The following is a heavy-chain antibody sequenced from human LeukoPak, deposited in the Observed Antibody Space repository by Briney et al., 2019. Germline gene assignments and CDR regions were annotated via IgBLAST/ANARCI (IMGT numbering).Heavy chain of an antibody. CDR3: ARDHSVLSYYYYYYMDV. Sequence: ASVKVSCKASGYTFTSYDINWVRQASGQGLEWMGWMNPNTGNTGYAQKFQGRVTMTRDMSTSTVYMELSSLRSEDTAVYYCARDHSVLSYYYYYYMDVWGKGTTVTVSS. J-gene: IGHJ6*03. D-gene: IGHD3-3*02. CDR1: GYTFTSYD. CDR2: MNPNTGNT. V-gene: IGHV1-8*02.